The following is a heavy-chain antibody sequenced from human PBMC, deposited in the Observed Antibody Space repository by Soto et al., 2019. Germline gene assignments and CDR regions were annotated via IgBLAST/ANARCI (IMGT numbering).Heavy chain of an antibody. CDR2: ISGSGGMT. J-gene: IGHJ3*02. Sequence: GGSLRLSCAASGFIFSGYAMNWVRHVPGKGLQWVSSISGSGGMTYYTDSVKGRFTISRDNSKNTVYVQMSSLRDDDTAIYYCAKDRGLTGGTPDIWGQGTMVTVSS. V-gene: IGHV3-23*01. CDR3: AKDRGLTGGTPDI. CDR1: GFIFSGYA. D-gene: IGHD1-26*01.